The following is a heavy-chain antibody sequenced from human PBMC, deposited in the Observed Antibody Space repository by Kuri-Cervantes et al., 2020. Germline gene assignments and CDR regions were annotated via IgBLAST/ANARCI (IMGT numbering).Heavy chain of an antibody. CDR3: SRAAAYDFWSGTSPWFDT. J-gene: IGHJ5*02. V-gene: IGHV1-2*02. CDR1: GYTFTGYY. D-gene: IGHD3-3*01. CDR2: INPNSGGT. Sequence: ASVKVSCKASGYTFTGYYMHWVRQAPGQGLEWMGWINPNSGGTNYAQKFQGRVTMTRDTSISPAYMELSRLRSDDTAVYYCSRAAAYDFWSGTSPWFDTWGQGTLVTVSS.